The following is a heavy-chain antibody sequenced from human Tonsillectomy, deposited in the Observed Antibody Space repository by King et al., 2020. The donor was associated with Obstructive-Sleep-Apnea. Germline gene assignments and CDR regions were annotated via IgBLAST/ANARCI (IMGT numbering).Heavy chain of an antibody. CDR1: GWSFSGYY. D-gene: IGHD6-13*01. CDR2: INHSGRT. Sequence: VQLQQWGAGLLKPSETLSLTCAVYGWSFSGYYWSWIRQPPGKGLEWIGEINHSGRTNYNPSLKSRGTISVDTSKNQFSLKLSSVTAADTAVYYCARGRGLSSSWIVRYYGMDVWGQGTTVNVAS. J-gene: IGHJ6*02. V-gene: IGHV4-34*01. CDR3: ARGRGLSSSWIVRYYGMDV.